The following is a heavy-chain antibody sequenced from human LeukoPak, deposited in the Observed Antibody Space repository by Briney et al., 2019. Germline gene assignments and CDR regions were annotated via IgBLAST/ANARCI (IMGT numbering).Heavy chain of an antibody. CDR1: GFTFSSYA. D-gene: IGHD6-19*01. CDR3: AKDRDSSGWYGTLALFDY. J-gene: IGHJ4*02. Sequence: GGSLRLSCAASGFTFSSYAMSWVRQAPGKGLEWVSAISGSGGSTYYADSVKGRFTISRDNSKNTLYLQMNSLRAGDTAVYYCAKDRDSSGWYGTLALFDYWGQGTLVTVSS. V-gene: IGHV3-23*01. CDR2: ISGSGGST.